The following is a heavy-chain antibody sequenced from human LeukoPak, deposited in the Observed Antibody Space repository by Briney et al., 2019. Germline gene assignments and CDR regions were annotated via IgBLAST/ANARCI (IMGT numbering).Heavy chain of an antibody. V-gene: IGHV3-30*04. J-gene: IGHJ4*02. CDR2: ISDDGSNK. CDR1: GFTLRSYA. Sequence: PGRSRSFSCAAPGFTLRSYALHGVRQVPGKGRNWAAVISDDGSNKYYADSVKGRFTISRDNSKNTLYLQMNSLRAEDTAVYYCARIVVQQLVYFDYWGQGTLVTVSS. CDR3: ARIVVQQLVYFDY. D-gene: IGHD6-13*01.